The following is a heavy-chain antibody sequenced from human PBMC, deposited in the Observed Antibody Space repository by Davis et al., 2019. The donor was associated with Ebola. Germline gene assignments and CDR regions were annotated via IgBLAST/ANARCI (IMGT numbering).Heavy chain of an antibody. D-gene: IGHD3-16*02. Sequence: PGGSLRLSCAASGFTFSSYAMSWLRLAPGKGLKWVAVISYDGSNKYYAASVKGRFTISRDNSKNTLYLQMNSLRAEDMAVYYCARDSVEYVWGSYRYSYYYYYMDVWGKGTTVTVSS. CDR3: ARDSVEYVWGSYRYSYYYYYMDV. J-gene: IGHJ6*03. V-gene: IGHV3-30-3*01. CDR2: ISYDGSNK. CDR1: GFTFSSYA.